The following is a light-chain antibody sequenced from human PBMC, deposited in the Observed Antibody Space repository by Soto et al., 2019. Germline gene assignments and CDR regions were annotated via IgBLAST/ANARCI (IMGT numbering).Light chain of an antibody. CDR2: KAS. J-gene: IGKJ5*01. CDR1: QTISSW. V-gene: IGKV1-5*03. CDR3: QQRLNWPTIT. Sequence: DIQMTQSPSTLSGSVGDRVTITCRASQTISSWLAWYQQKPWKAPKLLIYKASTLKSGVPSRFSGSGSGTEFTLTISSLQPDDFAVYYCQQRLNWPTITFGQGTRLEIK.